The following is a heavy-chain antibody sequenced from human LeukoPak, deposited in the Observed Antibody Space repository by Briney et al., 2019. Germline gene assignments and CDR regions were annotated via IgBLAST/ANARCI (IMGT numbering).Heavy chain of an antibody. CDR1: GFTFSSYS. CDR3: ARDIYYDSSGYYGLGY. D-gene: IGHD3-22*01. CDR2: ISSSSSTI. J-gene: IGHJ4*02. V-gene: IGHV3-48*04. Sequence: GGSLRLSCAASGFTFSSYSMNWVRQAPGKGLEWVSYISSSSSTIYYADSVKGRFTISRDNDKNSLYLQMNSLRAEDTAVYYCARDIYYDSSGYYGLGYWGQGTLVTVSS.